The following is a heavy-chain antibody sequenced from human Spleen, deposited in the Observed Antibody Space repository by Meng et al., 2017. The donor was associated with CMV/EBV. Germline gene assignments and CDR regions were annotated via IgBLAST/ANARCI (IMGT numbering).Heavy chain of an antibody. D-gene: IGHD1-26*01. V-gene: IGHV4-39*01. J-gene: IGHJ4*02. Sequence: SETLSLTCTVSGGSISSSSYYWGWIRQPPGKGLEWIGSIYYSGSTYYNPSLKSRVTISVDTSKNQFSLKLSSVTAVDTAVYYCASLVGATLTFDYWGQGTLVTVSS. CDR1: GGSISSSSYY. CDR2: IYYSGST. CDR3: ASLVGATLTFDY.